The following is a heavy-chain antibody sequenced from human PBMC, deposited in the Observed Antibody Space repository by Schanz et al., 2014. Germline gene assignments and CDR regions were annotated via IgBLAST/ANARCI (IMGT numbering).Heavy chain of an antibody. CDR2: ITSTRRYI. Sequence: EVQLVESGGGLVKPGGSLRLSCAASGFTFSNYTMYWVRQAPGKGLEWVSSITSTRRYIYYADSLKGRFTISRDNAKNSVYLQMNSLRTEDTAEYYCARGVRVRGIIIDYWGPGTLVTVSS. V-gene: IGHV3-21*01. J-gene: IGHJ4*02. D-gene: IGHD3-10*01. CDR3: ARGVRVRGIIIDY. CDR1: GFTFSNYT.